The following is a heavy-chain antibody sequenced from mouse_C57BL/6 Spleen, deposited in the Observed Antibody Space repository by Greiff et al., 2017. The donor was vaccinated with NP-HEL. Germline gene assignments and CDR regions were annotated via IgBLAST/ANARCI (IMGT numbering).Heavy chain of an antibody. CDR1: GYTFTSYW. J-gene: IGHJ2*01. V-gene: IGHV1-50*01. CDR2: IDPSDSYT. CDR3: ARYSNYYFDY. Sequence: QVQLQQPGAELVKPGASVKLSCKASGYTFTSYWMQWVKQRPGQGLEWIGEIDPSDSYTNYNQKFKGKATLTVDTSSSPAYMQLSSLTSEDSAVYYCARYSNYYFDYWGQGTTLTVSS. D-gene: IGHD2-5*01.